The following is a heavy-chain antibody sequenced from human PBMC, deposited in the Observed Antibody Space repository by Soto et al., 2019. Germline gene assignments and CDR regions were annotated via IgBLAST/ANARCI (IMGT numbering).Heavy chain of an antibody. CDR3: ARVGITMVRGVIITYYFDY. CDR1: GGSISSYY. V-gene: IGHV4-59*01. J-gene: IGHJ4*02. Sequence: PSETLSLTCTVSGGSISSYYWSWIRQPPGKGLEWIGYIYYSGSTNYNPALKSRVTISVDTSKNQFSLKLSSVTAADTAVYYCARVGITMVRGVIITYYFDYWGQGTLVTVSS. D-gene: IGHD3-10*01. CDR2: IYYSGST.